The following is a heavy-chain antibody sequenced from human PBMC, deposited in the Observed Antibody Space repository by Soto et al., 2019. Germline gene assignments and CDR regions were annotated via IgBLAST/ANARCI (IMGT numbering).Heavy chain of an antibody. CDR3: ARLSPGYSSGWYGGWFDY. CDR1: GGSISSYY. D-gene: IGHD6-19*01. J-gene: IGHJ4*02. Sequence: PSETLSLTCTVSGGSISSYYWSWIRQPPGKGLEWIGYIYYSGSTNYNPSLKSRVTISVDTSKNQFSLKLSSVTAADTAVYYCARLSPGYSSGWYGGWFDYWGQGTLVTVSS. V-gene: IGHV4-59*08. CDR2: IYYSGST.